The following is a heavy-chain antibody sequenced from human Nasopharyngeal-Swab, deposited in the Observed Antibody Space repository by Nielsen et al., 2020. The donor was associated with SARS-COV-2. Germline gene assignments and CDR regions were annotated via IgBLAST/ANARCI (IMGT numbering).Heavy chain of an antibody. CDR2: IKQDGSEK. Sequence: GESLKISCAASGFTFSSYWMSWVRQAPGKGLEWVANIKQDGSEKYYVDSVKGRFTISRDNAKNSLYLQMNSLRAEDTAVYYCAYSSSWTTVGDYWGQGTLVTVFS. V-gene: IGHV3-7*01. J-gene: IGHJ4*02. CDR3: AYSSSWTTVGDY. D-gene: IGHD6-13*01. CDR1: GFTFSSYW.